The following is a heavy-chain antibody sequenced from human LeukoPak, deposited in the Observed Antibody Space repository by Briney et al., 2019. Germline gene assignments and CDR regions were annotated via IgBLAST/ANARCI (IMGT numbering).Heavy chain of an antibody. V-gene: IGHV3-23*01. CDR3: AKVHPYCSSTSCYLHY. J-gene: IGHJ4*02. CDR2: ISGSGGST. Sequence: GGSLRLSCAVSGFNFNTYSMNWVRQAPGKGLEWVSAISGSGGSTCYADSVKGRFTISRDNSKNTLYLQMNSLRAEDTAVYYCAKVHPYCSSTSCYLHYWGQGTLVTVSS. D-gene: IGHD2-2*01. CDR1: GFNFNTYS.